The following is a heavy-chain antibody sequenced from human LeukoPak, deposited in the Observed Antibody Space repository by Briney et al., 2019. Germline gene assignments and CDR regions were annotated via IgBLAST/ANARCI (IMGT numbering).Heavy chain of an antibody. CDR1: GFTFSSYA. CDR2: INAGNGNT. V-gene: IGHV1-3*03. Sequence: GGSLRLSCAASGFTFSSYAMHWVRQAPGQRLEWMGWINAGNGNTKYSQEFQGRVTITRDTSASTAYMELSSLRSEDMAVYYCARSGCSSTSCYSGPYYWGQGTLVTVSS. CDR3: ARSGCSSTSCYSGPYY. J-gene: IGHJ4*02. D-gene: IGHD2-2*01.